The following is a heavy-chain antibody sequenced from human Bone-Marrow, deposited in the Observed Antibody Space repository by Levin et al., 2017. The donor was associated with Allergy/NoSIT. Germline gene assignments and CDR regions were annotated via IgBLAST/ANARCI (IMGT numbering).Heavy chain of an antibody. CDR2: ISYNGGNK. CDR3: AKPIFDFWSGYYYFGMDV. V-gene: IGHV3-30*18. D-gene: IGHD3-3*01. Sequence: GGSLRLSCAASGFTFDDHDMLWVRQAPGQGLEWVAMISYNGGNKYYADSVKGRFTVSRDNLKNTLFLQMNGLRTDDPAVYYCAKPIFDFWSGYYYFGMDVWGHGTTVTVSS. CDR1: GFTFDDHD. J-gene: IGHJ6*02.